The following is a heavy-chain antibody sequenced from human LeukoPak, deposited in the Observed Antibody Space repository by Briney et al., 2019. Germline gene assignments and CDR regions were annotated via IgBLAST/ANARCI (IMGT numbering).Heavy chain of an antibody. V-gene: IGHV3-53*01. D-gene: IGHD3-10*01. J-gene: IGHJ4*02. CDR1: GLTVSGNY. CDR3: ATYYYGSGPEK. CDR2: LYSDGGT. Sequence: GGSLRLSCAAFGLTVSGNYMSWVRQAPGKGLEWVSVLYSDGGTYYADSVKGRFSISRDTSKNTVYLQMNSLRDDDTAVYYCATYYYGSGPEKWGQGTPVTVSS.